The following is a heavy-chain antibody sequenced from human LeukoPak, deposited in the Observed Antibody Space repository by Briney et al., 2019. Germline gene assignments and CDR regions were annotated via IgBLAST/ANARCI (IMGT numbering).Heavy chain of an antibody. CDR2: INHSGST. CDR3: ARVRKGGYGYGRTYYFDY. D-gene: IGHD5-18*01. J-gene: IGHJ4*02. V-gene: IGHV4-34*01. CDR1: GGSFSGYY. Sequence: SETLSLTCAVYGGSFSGYYWSWIRQPPGKGLEWIGEINHSGSTNYNPSLKSRVTISVDTSKNQFSLKLSSVTAADTAVYYCARVRKGGYGYGRTYYFDYWGQGTLVTVSS.